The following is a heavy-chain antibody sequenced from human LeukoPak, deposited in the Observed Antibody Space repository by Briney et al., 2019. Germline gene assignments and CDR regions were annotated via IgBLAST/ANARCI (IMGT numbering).Heavy chain of an antibody. Sequence: ASVKVSCKASGGSFSSNAISWVRQSPGQGLEWMGGVIPIFGTANYAQKFQGRVTIAADESTSTAYMELSSLRFDDTAVYYCAREKHDSSGYGEDAFDIWGQGTMVTVSS. D-gene: IGHD3-22*01. CDR1: GGSFSSNA. J-gene: IGHJ3*02. V-gene: IGHV1-69*01. CDR3: AREKHDSSGYGEDAFDI. CDR2: VIPIFGTA.